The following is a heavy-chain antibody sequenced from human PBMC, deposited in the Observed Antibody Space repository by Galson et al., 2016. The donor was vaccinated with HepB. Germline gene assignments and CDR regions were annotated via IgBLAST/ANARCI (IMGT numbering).Heavy chain of an antibody. CDR2: IFYTGTT. CDR1: GSTSSSYYF. Sequence: GSTSSSYYFWAWIRKPPGKGLDWIGSIFYTGTTYYNPSVQSRVTISVDRSKNQFHLNLTSVTATDTAQYSCARQEKTGLVNFWGQGTMVTVSS. CDR3: ARQEKTGLVNF. J-gene: IGHJ3*01. V-gene: IGHV4-39*01. D-gene: IGHD3/OR15-3a*01.